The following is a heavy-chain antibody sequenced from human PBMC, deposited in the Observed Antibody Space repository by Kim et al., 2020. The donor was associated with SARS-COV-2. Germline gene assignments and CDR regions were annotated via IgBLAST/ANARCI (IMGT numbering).Heavy chain of an antibody. CDR3: ARHPLSYSGSLGGVGP. CDR1: GGSISSSSYY. V-gene: IGHV4-39*01. J-gene: IGHJ1*01. D-gene: IGHD1-26*01. Sequence: SETLSLTCIVSGGSISSSSYYWGWIRQPPGKGLEWIGSIYYSGSTYYNPSLKSRVTISVDTSKNQFSLKLSSVTAADTAVYYCARHPLSYSGSLGGVGPWGQGTLVTVSS. CDR2: IYYSGST.